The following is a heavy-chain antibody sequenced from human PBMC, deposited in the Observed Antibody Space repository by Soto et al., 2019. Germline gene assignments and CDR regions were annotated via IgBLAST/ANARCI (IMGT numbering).Heavy chain of an antibody. V-gene: IGHV1-18*01. Sequence: QVQLVQSGAEVKKPGASVKVSCKASGYTFTSYGISWVRQAPGQGLEWMGWISPYNGNTNYAQKLQGRVTMTTDTSTSTAYMELRSPRSDDTAFYYCARAVDYYDSSGYYTHEYFQHWGQGTLVTVSS. CDR3: ARAVDYYDSSGYYTHEYFQH. CDR1: GYTFTSYG. CDR2: ISPYNGNT. J-gene: IGHJ1*01. D-gene: IGHD3-22*01.